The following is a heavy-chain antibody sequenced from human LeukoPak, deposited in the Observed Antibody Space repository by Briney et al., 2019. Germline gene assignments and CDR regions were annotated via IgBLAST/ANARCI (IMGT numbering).Heavy chain of an antibody. CDR1: DGSINSDTYY. D-gene: IGHD3-10*01. V-gene: IGHV4-39*07. CDR2: INHRGST. CDR3: ARFGYGSGSYYNWFDP. J-gene: IGHJ5*02. Sequence: SETLSLTCSVSDGSINSDTYYWGWIRQPRGKGLEWIGEINHRGSTNHNPSLKSRVTISVDTSKNQFSLKLSSVTAADTAVYYCARFGYGSGSYYNWFDPWGQGTLVTVSS.